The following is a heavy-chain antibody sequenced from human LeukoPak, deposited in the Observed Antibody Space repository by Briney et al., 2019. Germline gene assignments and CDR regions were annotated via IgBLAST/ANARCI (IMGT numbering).Heavy chain of an antibody. J-gene: IGHJ4*02. CDR1: GYTFTSYY. CDR2: INPSGGSA. CDR3: ASGQLRIAAAGTQGLPTH. D-gene: IGHD6-13*01. Sequence: GASVKVSCKASGYTFTSYYMHWVRQAPGQGLEWMGIINPSGGSASYAQEFQGRVTMTRDTSTSTVYMELSSLKSEDTAVYYCASGQLRIAAAGTQGLPTHCGQGTLVTVSS. V-gene: IGHV1-46*01.